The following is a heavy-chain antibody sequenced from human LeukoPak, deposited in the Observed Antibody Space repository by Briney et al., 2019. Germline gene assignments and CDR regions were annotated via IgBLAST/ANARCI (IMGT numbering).Heavy chain of an antibody. J-gene: IGHJ4*02. CDR3: ARDSLKVGTYYFDY. CDR2: ITASGGGP. CDR1: GFTFSNYA. Sequence: PGGSLRLSCAASGFTFSNYAMSWVRQAPGKGLEWVSGITASGGGPSSADSVKGRFTISRDNSKNMVYLQMNSLRAEDTAVYYCARDSLKVGTYYFDYWGQGTLVTVSS. D-gene: IGHD2-21*02. V-gene: IGHV3-23*01.